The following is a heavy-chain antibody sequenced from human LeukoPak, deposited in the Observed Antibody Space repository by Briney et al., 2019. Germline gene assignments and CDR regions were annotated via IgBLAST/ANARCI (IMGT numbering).Heavy chain of an antibody. J-gene: IGHJ4*02. CDR3: ARRGASSSEEY. CDR1: GFSLSTSGVG. D-gene: IGHD6-6*01. CDR2: IYYSGST. V-gene: IGHV4-39*01. Sequence: SGPTLVKPTQTLTLTCTFSGFSLSTSGVGVGWIRQPPRKGLEWIGSIYYSGSTYYNPSLESRVTISVDTSKNQFSLKVSSVTAADTAVYYCARRGASSSEEYWGQGTLVIVSS.